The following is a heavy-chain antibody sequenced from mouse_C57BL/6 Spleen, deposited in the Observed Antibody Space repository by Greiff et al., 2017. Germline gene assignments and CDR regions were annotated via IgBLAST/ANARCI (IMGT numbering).Heavy chain of an antibody. Sequence: VQLQQSGAELVKPGASVKISCKASGYAFSSYWMNWVKQRPGKGLEWIGQIYPGDGDTNYNGKFKGKATLTADKSASTAYMQLSSLTSEDSAVYFGARERITTVVDAMDYWGQGTSVTVSS. CDR2: IYPGDGDT. CDR1: GYAFSSYW. J-gene: IGHJ4*01. CDR3: ARERITTVVDAMDY. V-gene: IGHV1-80*01. D-gene: IGHD1-1*01.